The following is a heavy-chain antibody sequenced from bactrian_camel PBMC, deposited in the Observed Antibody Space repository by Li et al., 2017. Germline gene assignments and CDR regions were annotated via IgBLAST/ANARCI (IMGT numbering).Heavy chain of an antibody. Sequence: VQLVESGGGLVQPGGSLGLSCAASGFTFSDIRMAWVRQAQEKGLEWVATMNPLGGPTYYLDSVKGRFTISRDDAKATVFLQMNDLKTEDTAMYYCAKVLDSGSWADFGSWGLGTQVTVS. D-gene: IGHD2*01. CDR3: AKVLDSGSWADFGS. CDR2: MNPLGGPT. CDR1: GFTFSDIR. J-gene: IGHJ6*01. V-gene: IGHV3S1*01.